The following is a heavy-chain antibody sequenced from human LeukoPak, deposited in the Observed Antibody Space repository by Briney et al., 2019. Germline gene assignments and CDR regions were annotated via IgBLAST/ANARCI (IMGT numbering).Heavy chain of an antibody. J-gene: IGHJ4*02. D-gene: IGHD3-10*01. CDR1: GYTFTRYS. CDR3: ARVQRSDAYGSGSYRGFDY. Sequence: GASVKVSCKTSGYTFTRYSISWVRQAPGQGLEWLGWITPHNDNTNYAQKLQGRITMTSDTSTSTAYMELRSLRSDDTAVYYCARVQRSDAYGSGSYRGFDYWGQGTLVTVSS. CDR2: ITPHNDNT. V-gene: IGHV1-18*01.